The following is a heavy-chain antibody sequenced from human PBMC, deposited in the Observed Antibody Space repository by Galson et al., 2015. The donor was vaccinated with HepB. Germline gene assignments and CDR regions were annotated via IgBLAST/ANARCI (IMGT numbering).Heavy chain of an antibody. Sequence: SLRLSCAASGFTFSDSYMSWIRQAPGRGLEWISYISNTGNFTNYADSVKGRFSVSRDNAKNSLYLQMNNLRVEDTAVYYCARLLVGLDYWGQGALVTVSA. CDR1: GFTFSDSY. CDR3: ARLLVGLDY. CDR2: ISNTGNFT. J-gene: IGHJ4*02. V-gene: IGHV3-11*03. D-gene: IGHD2-15*01.